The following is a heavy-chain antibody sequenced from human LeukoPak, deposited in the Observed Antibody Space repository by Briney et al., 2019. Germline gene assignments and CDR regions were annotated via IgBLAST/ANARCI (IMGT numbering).Heavy chain of an antibody. D-gene: IGHD3-22*01. J-gene: IGHJ4*02. Sequence: PGGSLRLSCAASGFSFSSYWMHWVRQAPGKGLVWVSRINSDGSSTSYADSVKGRFTISRDNAKNTLYLQMNSLRAEDTAVYYRARGALYYDSSGHIDYWGQGTLVTVSS. V-gene: IGHV3-74*01. CDR2: INSDGSST. CDR1: GFSFSSYW. CDR3: ARGALYYDSSGHIDY.